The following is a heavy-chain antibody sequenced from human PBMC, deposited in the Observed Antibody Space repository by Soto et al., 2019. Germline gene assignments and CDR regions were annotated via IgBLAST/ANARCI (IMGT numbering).Heavy chain of an antibody. V-gene: IGHV3-30*03. D-gene: IGHD6-19*01. CDR1: GFTFSSYG. J-gene: IGHJ6*02. CDR3: ATDLKTEQWLAPNYYYYYGMDV. CDR2: ISYDGSNE. Sequence: QVQLVESGGGVVQPGRSLRLSCAASGFTFSSYGMHWVRQAPGKGLEWVAVISYDGSNEYYADSVKGRFTISRDNSKNTLYLQMNSLRAEDTAVYYCATDLKTEQWLAPNYYYYYGMDVWGQGTTVTVSS.